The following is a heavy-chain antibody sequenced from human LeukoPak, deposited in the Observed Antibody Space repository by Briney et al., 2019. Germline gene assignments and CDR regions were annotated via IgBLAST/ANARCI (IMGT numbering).Heavy chain of an antibody. CDR1: GGTFSSYT. V-gene: IGHV1-69*02. CDR2: IIPIFGIA. Sequence: ASVKVSCKASGGTFSSYTISGVRQAPGQGLEWMGRIIPIFGIANYAQKFQGRVTITADKSTSTAYMELSSLRSEDTAVFYCARGHQPPYYGMDVWGQGTTVTVSS. J-gene: IGHJ6*02. CDR3: ARGHQPPYYGMDV.